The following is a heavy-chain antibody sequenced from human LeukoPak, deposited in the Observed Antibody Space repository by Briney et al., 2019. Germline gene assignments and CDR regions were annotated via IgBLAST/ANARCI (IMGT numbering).Heavy chain of an antibody. CDR2: ISSSSSTI. V-gene: IGHV3-48*01. CDR1: GFTFSSYA. CDR3: ARGGAMVTVDY. J-gene: IGHJ4*02. D-gene: IGHD5-18*01. Sequence: PGGSLRLSCAASGFTFSSYAMSWVRQAPGKGLEWVSYISSSSSTIYYADSVKGRFTISRDNAKNSLYLQMNSLRAEDTAVYYCARGGAMVTVDYWGQGTLVTVSS.